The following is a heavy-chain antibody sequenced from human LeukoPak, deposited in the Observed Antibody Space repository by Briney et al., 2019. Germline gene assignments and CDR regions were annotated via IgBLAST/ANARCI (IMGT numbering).Heavy chain of an antibody. CDR3: ATHYDSSYYSPRFLGFDV. Sequence: SETLSLTCTVSGGSISSYYWSWIRQPPGKGLEWIGYIYYSGSTNYNPSLESRVTISVDTSKNQFSLKLSSVTAADTAVYYCATHYDSSYYSPRFLGFDVWGQGTKVTVSS. V-gene: IGHV4-59*01. D-gene: IGHD3-22*01. CDR2: IYYSGST. J-gene: IGHJ3*01. CDR1: GGSISSYY.